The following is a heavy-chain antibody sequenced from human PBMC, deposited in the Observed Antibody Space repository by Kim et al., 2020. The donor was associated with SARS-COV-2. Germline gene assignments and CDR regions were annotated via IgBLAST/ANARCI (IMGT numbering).Heavy chain of an antibody. CDR1: GYTFTSYG. CDR2: ISAYNGNT. CDR3: ARKPWDYDSSGYYLDY. Sequence: ASVKVSCKASGYTFTSYGISWVRQAPGQGLEWMGWISAYNGNTNYAQKLQGRVTMTTDTSTSTAYMELRSLRSDDTAVYYCARKPWDYDSSGYYLDYWGQGTLVTVSS. V-gene: IGHV1-18*04. J-gene: IGHJ4*02. D-gene: IGHD3-22*01.